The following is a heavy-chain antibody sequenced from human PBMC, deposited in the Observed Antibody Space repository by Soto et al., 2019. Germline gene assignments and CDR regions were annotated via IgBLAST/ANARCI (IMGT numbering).Heavy chain of an antibody. CDR2: IYSGGST. V-gene: IGHV3-66*01. Sequence: GGSLRLSCAASGFTVSSNYISWVRQAPGKGLEWVSVIYSGGSTYYADSVKGRFTISRDNSKNTLYLQMNSLRAEDTAVYYCARRYGDYVYDAFDIWGQGTMVTVSS. CDR1: GFTVSSNY. D-gene: IGHD4-17*01. CDR3: ARRYGDYVYDAFDI. J-gene: IGHJ3*02.